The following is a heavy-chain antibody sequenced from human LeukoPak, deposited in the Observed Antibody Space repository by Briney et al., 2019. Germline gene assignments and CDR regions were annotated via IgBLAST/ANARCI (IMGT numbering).Heavy chain of an antibody. Sequence: ASVKVSCKASGYTFTSYGISWVRQAPGQGLEWMGWISAYNGNTNYAQKLQGRVTMTTDTSTSTAYMELRSQRSDDTAVYYCARDHPDYYDSSGYYSYYYYGMDVWGQGTTVTVSS. CDR1: GYTFTSYG. J-gene: IGHJ6*02. CDR3: ARDHPDYYDSSGYYSYYYYGMDV. CDR2: ISAYNGNT. V-gene: IGHV1-18*01. D-gene: IGHD3-22*01.